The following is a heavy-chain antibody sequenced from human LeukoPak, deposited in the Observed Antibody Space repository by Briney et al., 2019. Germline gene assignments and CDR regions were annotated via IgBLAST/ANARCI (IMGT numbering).Heavy chain of an antibody. CDR1: GFTFSSYG. CDR2: ISDSGGST. V-gene: IGHV3-23*01. J-gene: IGHJ4*02. Sequence: LSGGSLRLSCAASGFTFSSYGMSWVRQAPGKGLEWVSAISDSGGSTYYADSVKGRFTISRDNSKNTLYLQMNSLRAEDTAVYYCAKDRVVRGVYQDYWGQGTLVTVSS. CDR3: AKDRVVRGVYQDY. D-gene: IGHD3-10*01.